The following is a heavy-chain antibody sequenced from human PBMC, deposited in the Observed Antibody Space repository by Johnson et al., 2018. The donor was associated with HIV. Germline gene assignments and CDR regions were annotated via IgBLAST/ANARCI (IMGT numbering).Heavy chain of an antibody. J-gene: IGHJ3*02. CDR3: ARVLAYCGGDCSPGAFDI. CDR1: GFTVSSNY. D-gene: IGHD2-21*02. CDR2: IYSGGST. Sequence: VQLVESGGGLIQPGGSLRLSCAASGFTVSSNYMSWVRQAPGKGLEWVSVIYSGGSTYYADSVKGRFTISRDNSKNSLYLQMNSLRAEDTAVYYCARVLAYCGGDCSPGAFDIWGQGTMVIVSS. V-gene: IGHV3-53*01.